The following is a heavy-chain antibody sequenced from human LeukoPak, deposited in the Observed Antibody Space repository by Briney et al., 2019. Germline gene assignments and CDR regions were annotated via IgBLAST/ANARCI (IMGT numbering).Heavy chain of an antibody. V-gene: IGHV4-59*12. D-gene: IGHD5-18*01. Sequence: PSETLSLTCTVSGGSISSYYWSWIRQPPGKGLEWIGYIYYIGSTNYNPSLKSRLTISVDTSKNQFSLKLSSVTAADTAIYYCARGYSYTTIDYWGQGTLVTVSS. CDR3: ARGYSYTTIDY. J-gene: IGHJ4*02. CDR1: GGSISSYY. CDR2: IYYIGST.